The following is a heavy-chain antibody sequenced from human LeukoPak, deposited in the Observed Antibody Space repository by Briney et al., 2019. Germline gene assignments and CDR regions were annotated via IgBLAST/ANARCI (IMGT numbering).Heavy chain of an antibody. CDR1: GGSISSSNW. D-gene: IGHD6-13*01. CDR3: ARDVRGGYSSSFGFDY. V-gene: IGHV4-4*02. Sequence: SGTLSLTCAVSGGSISSSNWWSWVRQPPGKGLEWIGEIYHSGSTNYNPSLKSRVTISVDKSKNQFSLKLSSVTAADTAVYYCARDVRGGYSSSFGFDYWGQGTLVTVSS. CDR2: IYHSGST. J-gene: IGHJ4*02.